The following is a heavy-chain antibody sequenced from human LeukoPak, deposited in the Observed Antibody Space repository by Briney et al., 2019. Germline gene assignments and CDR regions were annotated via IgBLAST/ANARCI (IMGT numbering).Heavy chain of an antibody. J-gene: IGHJ5*02. D-gene: IGHD3-10*01. CDR1: GDSVSSNSAA. Sequence: PSQTLSLTCAISGDSVSSNSAAWNWIRQSPSRGLEWLGRTYYRSKWYNDYAVSVKSRITINPDTSKNQFSLQLNSVTPEDTAVYYCARDRTYYYGSGSYREGSPWGQGTLVTVSS. CDR2: TYYRSKWYN. V-gene: IGHV6-1*01. CDR3: ARDRTYYYGSGSYREGSP.